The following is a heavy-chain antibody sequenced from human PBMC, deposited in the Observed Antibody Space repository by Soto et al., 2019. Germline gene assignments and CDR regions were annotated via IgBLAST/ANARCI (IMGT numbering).Heavy chain of an antibody. Sequence: SGPTLVNPTQTLTLTCTFSGFSLSTSGMCVSWIRQPPGKALEWLARIDWDDDKYYSTSLKTRLTISKDTSKNQVVLTMTNMDPVDTATYYCARTPPPLNCISSSFSAGDYYYYGMDVWGQGTTVTVAS. D-gene: IGHD2-2*01. J-gene: IGHJ6*02. CDR3: ARTPPPLNCISSSFSAGDYYYYGMDV. CDR1: GFSLSTSGMC. V-gene: IGHV2-70*11. CDR2: IDWDDDK.